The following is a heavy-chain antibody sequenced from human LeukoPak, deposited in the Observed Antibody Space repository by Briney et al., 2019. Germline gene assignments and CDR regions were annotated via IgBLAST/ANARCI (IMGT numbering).Heavy chain of an antibody. CDR1: GGSISSSSYY. V-gene: IGHV4-39*01. Sequence: SETLSLTCTVSGGSISSSSYYCGWIRQPPGKGLEWIGSIYYSGSTYYNPSLKSRVTISVDTSKNQFSLKLSSVTAADTAVYYCARHFTRVAARPYYFDYWGQGTLVTVSS. CDR2: IYYSGST. D-gene: IGHD6-6*01. CDR3: ARHFTRVAARPYYFDY. J-gene: IGHJ4*02.